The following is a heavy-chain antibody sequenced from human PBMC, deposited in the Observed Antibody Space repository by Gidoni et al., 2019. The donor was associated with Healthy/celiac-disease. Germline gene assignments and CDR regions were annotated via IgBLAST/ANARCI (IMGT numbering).Heavy chain of an antibody. D-gene: IGHD4-4*01. CDR1: GYTFTSYG. CDR2: ISAYNGNT. CDR3: ARVPATVTTSYYYYGMDV. Sequence: QVQLVQSGAEVKKPGASVKVYCKASGYTFTSYGISWVRQAPGQGLEWMGWISAYNGNTNYAQKLQGRVTMTTDTSTSTAYMELRSLRSDDTAVYYCARVPATVTTSYYYYGMDVWGQGTTVTVSS. V-gene: IGHV1-18*01. J-gene: IGHJ6*02.